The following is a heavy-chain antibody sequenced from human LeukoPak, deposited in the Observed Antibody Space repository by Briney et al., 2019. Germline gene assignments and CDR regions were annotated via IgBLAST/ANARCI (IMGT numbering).Heavy chain of an antibody. CDR3: AKEREGYNPVGWLDP. CDR1: GITLSFIFSSYA. D-gene: IGHD5-24*01. CDR2: ISGSGGST. V-gene: IGHV3-23*01. Sequence: GGSLRLSCAASGITLSFIFSSYAMSWVRQGPGKGLEWVRAISGSGGSTYYADSVKGRFTISRDNSKNTLYLQMNSLRADDTAVYYCAKEREGYNPVGWLDPWGQGTLVTVSS. J-gene: IGHJ5*02.